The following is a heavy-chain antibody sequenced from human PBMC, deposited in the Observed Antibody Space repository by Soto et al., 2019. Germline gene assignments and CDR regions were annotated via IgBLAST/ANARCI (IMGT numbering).Heavy chain of an antibody. CDR1: GFTFSDYY. V-gene: IGHV3-11*01. J-gene: IGHJ6*02. CDR2: ISGSGGTI. Sequence: QVQLVESGGGLVKPGGSLRLSCAASGFTFSDYYMSWIRQAPGKGLEWVSYISGSGGTIYYADSVKGRFTISRDNAKNSLYLQMNSLRADDTAVYYCARDYGDYSSSYAMDVWGQGSTVPVSS. D-gene: IGHD4-17*01. CDR3: ARDYGDYSSSYAMDV.